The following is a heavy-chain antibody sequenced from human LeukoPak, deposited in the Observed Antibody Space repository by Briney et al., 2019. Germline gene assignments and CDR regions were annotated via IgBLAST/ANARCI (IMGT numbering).Heavy chain of an antibody. Sequence: GSLRLSCAASGFTFNDYYMTWIRQAPGKGLEWIGSIYHSGSTYYNPSLKSRVTISVDTSKNQFSLKLSSVTAADTAVYYCARDGLWFGEAFDIWGQGTMVTVSS. D-gene: IGHD3-10*01. CDR2: IYHSGST. CDR1: GFTFNDYY. V-gene: IGHV4-38-2*01. CDR3: ARDGLWFGEAFDI. J-gene: IGHJ3*02.